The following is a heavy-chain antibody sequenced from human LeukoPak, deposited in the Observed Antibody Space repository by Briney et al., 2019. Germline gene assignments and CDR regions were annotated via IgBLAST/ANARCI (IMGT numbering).Heavy chain of an antibody. CDR3: ARDQDYYDSSGDYDY. CDR2: ISSSGSTI. CDR1: GFTFSDYY. V-gene: IGHV3-11*01. D-gene: IGHD3-22*01. Sequence: PGGSLRLSCAASGFTFSDYYMSWIRQAPGEGLEWVSYISSSGSTIYYADSVKGRFTISRDNAKNSLYLQMNSLRAEDTAVYYCARDQDYYDSSGDYDYWGQGTLVTVSS. J-gene: IGHJ4*02.